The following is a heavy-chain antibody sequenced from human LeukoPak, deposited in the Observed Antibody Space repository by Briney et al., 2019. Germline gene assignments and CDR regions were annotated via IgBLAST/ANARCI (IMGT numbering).Heavy chain of an antibody. CDR2: ISYDGSNK. Sequence: PGGSLRLSCAASGFTFSTYALHWVRQAPGKGLEWVAVISYDGSNKYYADSVKGRFTISRDNSKNTLFLQMNSLRADDTAVYYCARGPTVVAEFDYWGQGTLVTVSS. V-gene: IGHV3-30*01. CDR1: GFTFSTYA. J-gene: IGHJ4*02. D-gene: IGHD2-15*01. CDR3: ARGPTVVAEFDY.